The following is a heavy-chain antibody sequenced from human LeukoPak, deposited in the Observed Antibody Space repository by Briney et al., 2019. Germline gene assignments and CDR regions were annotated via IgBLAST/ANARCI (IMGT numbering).Heavy chain of an antibody. V-gene: IGHV4-61*02. D-gene: IGHD1-7*01. Sequence: SQTLSLTXTVSDGSISSGSYYWSWIRQPAGEGLEWIGRIYSSGSTNYNPSLKSRVTISVDTSKNQFSLKLSSVTAADTAVYYCARDLELRGDWGQGTLVTVSS. J-gene: IGHJ4*02. CDR1: DGSISSGSYY. CDR2: IYSSGST. CDR3: ARDLELRGD.